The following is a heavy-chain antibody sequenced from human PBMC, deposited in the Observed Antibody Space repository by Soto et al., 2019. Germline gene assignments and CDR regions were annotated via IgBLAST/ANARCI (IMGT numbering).Heavy chain of an antibody. V-gene: IGHV1-69*01. Sequence: QVQLVQSGAEVKKPGSSVRVSCKASGAAFNTITINWVRQAPGQGLEWMGGFVPVFGSATYAQKFQCRVAIAADASTSTFYMELSRLNSEDTALYYCVREDDTTGSYSWFDPWGQGTLVTVSS. J-gene: IGHJ5*02. CDR3: VREDDTTGSYSWFDP. D-gene: IGHD3-9*01. CDR1: GAAFNTIT. CDR2: FVPVFGSA.